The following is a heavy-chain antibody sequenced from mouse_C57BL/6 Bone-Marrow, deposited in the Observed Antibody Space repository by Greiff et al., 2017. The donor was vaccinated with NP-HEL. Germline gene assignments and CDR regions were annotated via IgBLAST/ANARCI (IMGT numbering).Heavy chain of an antibody. Sequence: VQLQQPGAELVKPGASVKMSCKASGYTFTSYWITWVKQRPGQGLEWIGDIYPGSGSTNYNEKFKSKATLTVDTSSSTAYMQLSSLTSEDSAVYYCAREGKGHYYYGSSIYWYFDVWGTGTTVTVSS. V-gene: IGHV1-55*01. CDR1: GYTFTSYW. D-gene: IGHD1-1*01. CDR2: IYPGSGST. J-gene: IGHJ1*03. CDR3: AREGKGHYYYGSSIYWYFDV.